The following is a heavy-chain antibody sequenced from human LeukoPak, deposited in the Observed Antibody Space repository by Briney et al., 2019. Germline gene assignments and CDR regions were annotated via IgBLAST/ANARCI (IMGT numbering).Heavy chain of an antibody. Sequence: PGGSLRLSCAASGFTFSSYSMNWVRQASGKGLEWVSSISSSSSYIYYADSVKGRFTISRDNAKNSLYLQMNSLRAEDTAVYYCARDRSTTVTTYYGFDYWGQGTLVTVSS. J-gene: IGHJ4*02. CDR2: ISSSSSYI. CDR3: ARDRSTTVTTYYGFDY. D-gene: IGHD4-17*01. V-gene: IGHV3-21*01. CDR1: GFTFSSYS.